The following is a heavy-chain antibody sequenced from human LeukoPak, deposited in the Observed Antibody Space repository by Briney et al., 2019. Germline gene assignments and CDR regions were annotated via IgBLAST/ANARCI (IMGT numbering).Heavy chain of an antibody. CDR1: GGSISSGGYS. CDR3: ARDLRLPDYYYYMDV. J-gene: IGHJ6*03. Sequence: PSETLSLTCAVSGGSISSGGYSWSWIRQPPGKGLEWIGYIYYSGSTYYNLSLKSRVTISVDTSKNQFSLKLSSVTAADTAVYYCARDLRLPDYYYYMDVWGKGTTVTVSS. CDR2: IYYSGST. V-gene: IGHV4-30-4*07.